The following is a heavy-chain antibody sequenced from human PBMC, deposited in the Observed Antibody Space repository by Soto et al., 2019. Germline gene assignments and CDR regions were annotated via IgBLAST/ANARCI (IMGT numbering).Heavy chain of an antibody. Sequence: SETLSLTCTVSGGSISSYYWSWIRQPPGKGLEWIGYIYYSGSTNYNPSLKSRVTISVDTSKNQFSLKLSSVTAADTAVYYCAGRDYDFWSGYPNPYYYYYGMDVWGQGXTVTVSS. J-gene: IGHJ6*02. CDR2: IYYSGST. D-gene: IGHD3-3*01. CDR1: GGSISSYY. CDR3: AGRDYDFWSGYPNPYYYYYGMDV. V-gene: IGHV4-59*01.